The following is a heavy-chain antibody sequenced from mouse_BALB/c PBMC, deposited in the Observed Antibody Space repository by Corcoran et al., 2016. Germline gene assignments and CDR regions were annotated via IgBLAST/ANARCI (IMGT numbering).Heavy chain of an antibody. V-gene: IGHV9-3-1*01. CDR2: INTYTGEP. CDR1: GYTFTNYG. D-gene: IGHD2-1*01. Sequence: QIQLVQSGPELKKPGETVKISCKASGYTFTNYGMNWVKQAPGKGLKWMGWINTYTGEPTYADDFKGRFAFSLETSASTAYLQINNLKNEETATDFCANGNYVDYWGQGTTLTVSS. J-gene: IGHJ2*01. CDR3: ANGNYVDY.